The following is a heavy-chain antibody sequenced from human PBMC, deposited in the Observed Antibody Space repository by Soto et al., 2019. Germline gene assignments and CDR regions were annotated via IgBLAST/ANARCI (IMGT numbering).Heavy chain of an antibody. CDR1: GGSISSGGYS. D-gene: IGHD4-17*01. Sequence: QLQLQESGSGLVKPSQTLSLTCAVSGGSISSGGYSWSWIRQPPGKGLEGIGYIYQRGSTYYNPSLKSRVTISVDSSKNQFSLKLSSATAADTAVYYCARGRDYGASRLDYWGQATLVTVSS. J-gene: IGHJ4*02. V-gene: IGHV4-30-2*01. CDR3: ARGRDYGASRLDY. CDR2: IYQRGST.